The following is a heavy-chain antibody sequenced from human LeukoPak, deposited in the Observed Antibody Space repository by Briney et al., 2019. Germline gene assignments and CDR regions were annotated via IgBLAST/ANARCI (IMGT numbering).Heavy chain of an antibody. CDR1: GGSISSGTHY. J-gene: IGHJ4*02. Sequence: SETLSLTCTVSGGSISSGTHYYNWIRQHSGKGLEWIGYIYYTGVTSYNPSLKSRVTMSVDTSMNQVSLKLSSLTAADTAVYYCAASSGVTLGRFWGQGTLVTVSS. CDR3: AASSGVTLGRF. CDR2: IYYTGVT. V-gene: IGHV4-31*03. D-gene: IGHD3-16*01.